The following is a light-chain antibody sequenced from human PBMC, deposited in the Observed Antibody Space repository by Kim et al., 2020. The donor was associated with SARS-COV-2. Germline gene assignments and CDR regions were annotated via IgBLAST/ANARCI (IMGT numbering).Light chain of an antibody. Sequence: QRRTISSTASTATIVGYTVTCYQQRPRTAPILLITNHDQRPAGVPDRCSGCTSATTAALVTSGVQPEDEAADYCSAWGDSMNGYVFGTGTKVTVL. V-gene: IGLV1-44*01. CDR2: NHD. CDR1: TATIVGYT. J-gene: IGLJ1*01. CDR3: SAWGDSMNGYV.